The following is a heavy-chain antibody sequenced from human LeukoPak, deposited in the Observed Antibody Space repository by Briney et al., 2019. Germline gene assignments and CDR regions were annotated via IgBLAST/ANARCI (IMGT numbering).Heavy chain of an antibody. V-gene: IGHV3-48*04. Sequence: GGSLRLSCAASGFTFSSYAMSWVRQAPGKGLEWVSYISGRTSTIYYADSVKGRFTISRDNAKNSLYLQMASLRAEDTAVYYCARDAEGYASTWYYDYWGQGTLVTVSS. CDR2: ISGRTSTI. J-gene: IGHJ4*02. CDR1: GFTFSSYA. D-gene: IGHD6-13*01. CDR3: ARDAEGYASTWYYDY.